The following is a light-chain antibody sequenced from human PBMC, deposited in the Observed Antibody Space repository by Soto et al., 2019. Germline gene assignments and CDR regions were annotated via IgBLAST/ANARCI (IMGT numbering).Light chain of an antibody. Sequence: VFTQSPCSLSLSTGERATLSCRASQGVSSNYLAWYQQKSGQAPRLLLYGTSSRATGIPERFSGSGSGTDFTLTISRLEPEDFAVYYCQHYGSSRTFGQGTKVDI. V-gene: IGKV3-20*01. CDR3: QHYGSSRT. J-gene: IGKJ1*01. CDR2: GTS. CDR1: QGVSSNY.